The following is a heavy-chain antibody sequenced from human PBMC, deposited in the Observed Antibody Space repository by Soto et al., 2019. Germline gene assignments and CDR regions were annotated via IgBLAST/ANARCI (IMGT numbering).Heavy chain of an antibody. D-gene: IGHD1-26*01. V-gene: IGHV3-30*04. CDR3: AREGGTYYGGPNWFDP. Sequence: SLRLSCVASGFTFNSYAMHWVRQAPDKGLEWVAVISYGGRNEFYADSVEGRFTISRDNSKNTLYLEMNSLRAEDTAAYYCAREGGTYYGGPNWFDPWGQGTLVTVSS. CDR1: GFTFNSYA. CDR2: ISYGGRNE. J-gene: IGHJ5*02.